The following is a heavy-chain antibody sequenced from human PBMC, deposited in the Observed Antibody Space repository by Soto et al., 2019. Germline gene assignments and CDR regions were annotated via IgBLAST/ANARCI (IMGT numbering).Heavy chain of an antibody. CDR2: ISYDGSNK. Sequence: GGSLRLSCAASGFTFSSYGMHWVRQAPGKGLEWVAVISYDGSNKYYADSVKGRFTISRDNSKNTLYLQMNSLRAEDTAVYYCAKSNFDSNYVWGFPLKYYYYYYMDVWGKGTTVTVSS. CDR1: GFTFSSYG. CDR3: AKSNFDSNYVWGFPLKYYYYYYMDV. D-gene: IGHD3-16*01. J-gene: IGHJ6*03. V-gene: IGHV3-30*18.